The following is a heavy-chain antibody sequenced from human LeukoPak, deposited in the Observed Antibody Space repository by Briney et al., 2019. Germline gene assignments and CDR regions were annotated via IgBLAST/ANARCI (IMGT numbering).Heavy chain of an antibody. J-gene: IGHJ4*02. Sequence: ASVKVSCKASGCTFSSYAISWVRQAPGQGLEWMGGIIPIFGTANYAQKFQGRVTITADESASTAYMELSSLRSEGTAVYYCAREGGAATDDYCGQGTLVTVSS. CDR1: GCTFSSYA. CDR3: AREGGAATDDY. D-gene: IGHD6-13*01. V-gene: IGHV1-69*01. CDR2: IIPIFGTA.